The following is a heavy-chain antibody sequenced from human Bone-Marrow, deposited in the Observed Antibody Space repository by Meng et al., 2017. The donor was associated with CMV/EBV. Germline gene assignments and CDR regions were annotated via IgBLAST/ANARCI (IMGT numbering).Heavy chain of an antibody. CDR2: IQSDGSNK. D-gene: IGHD2-2*01. Sequence: GESLKISCAASGFTFSRFGMHWVRQAPGKGLEWVAFIQSDGSNKYYGDSVKGRFTISRDNSKSTMYLQMNSLRPDDTAVYYCARFAIAYGMDVWGQGTTVTVSS. J-gene: IGHJ6*02. CDR1: GFTFSRFG. CDR3: ARFAIAYGMDV. V-gene: IGHV3-30*19.